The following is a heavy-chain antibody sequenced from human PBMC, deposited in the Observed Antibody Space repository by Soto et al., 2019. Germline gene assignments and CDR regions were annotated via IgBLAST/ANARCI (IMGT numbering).Heavy chain of an antibody. D-gene: IGHD6-19*01. CDR3: AKVELGYSSGWHATRGDY. Sequence: HPGGSVRLSCAASGFTFSSYAMTWVRQAPGRGLEWVAVISYDGSNKYYADSVKGRFTISRDNSKNTLYLQMNSLRAEDTAVYYCAKVELGYSSGWHATRGDYWGQGTLVTVSS. V-gene: IGHV3-30*18. CDR2: ISYDGSNK. J-gene: IGHJ4*02. CDR1: GFTFSSYA.